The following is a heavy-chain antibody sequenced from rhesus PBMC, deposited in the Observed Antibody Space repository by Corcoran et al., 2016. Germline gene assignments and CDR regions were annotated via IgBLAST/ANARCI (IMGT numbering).Heavy chain of an antibody. CDR1: GGSISSNY. CDR2: IYGGSGST. V-gene: IGHV4-147*01. CDR3: ARSEGYCSGGVCPYYFDY. D-gene: IGHD2-8*01. J-gene: IGHJ4*01. Sequence: QVQLQESGPGLVKPSETLSLTCAVSGGSISSNYWSWIRQSPGKGLAWIGNIYGGSGSTSNNPSLKSRVTISTDTSKNQFSLKLSSVTAADTAVYYCARSEGYCSGGVCPYYFDYWGQGVLVTVSS.